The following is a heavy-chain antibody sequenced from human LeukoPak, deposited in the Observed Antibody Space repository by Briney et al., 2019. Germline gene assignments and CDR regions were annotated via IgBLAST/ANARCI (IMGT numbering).Heavy chain of an antibody. D-gene: IGHD2-21*01. Sequence: SGPTLVKPTQTLTLTCTFSGFSLSTSGVGVGWIRQPPGKALEWLALIYWNDDKRYSPSLKSRLTITKDTSKDQVVLTMTNMDPVDTATYYCARLVIWFDPWGQGTLVTVSS. CDR3: ARLVIWFDP. CDR1: GFSLSTSGVG. CDR2: IYWNDDK. V-gene: IGHV2-5*01. J-gene: IGHJ5*02.